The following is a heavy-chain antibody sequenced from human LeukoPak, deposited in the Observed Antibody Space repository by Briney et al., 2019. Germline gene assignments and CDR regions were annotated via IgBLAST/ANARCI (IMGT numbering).Heavy chain of an antibody. D-gene: IGHD2-8*01. V-gene: IGHV3-23*01. CDR2: VSGSGANT. Sequence: GGTLRLSCAASGFTFSNYGMGWVRQTPGKGLEWLSSVSGSGANTYYADSVKGRFTISRDNSKNTLYLQMNSLRAEDTALYYCARASYCTNGVCYYNYYYMDVWGKGTTVTISS. CDR3: ARASYCTNGVCYYNYYYMDV. CDR1: GFTFSNYG. J-gene: IGHJ6*03.